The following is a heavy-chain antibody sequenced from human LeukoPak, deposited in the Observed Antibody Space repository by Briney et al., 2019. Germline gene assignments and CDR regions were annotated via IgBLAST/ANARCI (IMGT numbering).Heavy chain of an antibody. CDR2: IYHSGST. V-gene: IGHV4-4*02. CDR3: ATLFHQPSTVTTLFDY. CDR1: GGSISSSNW. J-gene: IGHJ4*02. Sequence: SGTLSLTCAVSGGSISSSNWWSWVRQPPGKGLEWIGEIYHSGSTNYNPSLKSRVTISVDKSKNQFSLKLSSVTAADTAVYYCATLFHQPSTVTTLFDYWGQGTLVTVSS. D-gene: IGHD4-17*01.